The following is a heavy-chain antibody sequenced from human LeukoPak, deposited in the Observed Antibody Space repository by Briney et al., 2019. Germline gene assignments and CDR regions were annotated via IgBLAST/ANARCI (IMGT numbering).Heavy chain of an antibody. V-gene: IGHV3-30*02. CDR2: IRYDGSNK. CDR3: AAGVQLWLLDHY. CDR1: GFTFSSNF. J-gene: IGHJ4*02. D-gene: IGHD5-18*01. Sequence: PGGSLRLSCAASGFTFSSNFMSWVRQAPGKGLEWVAFIRYDGSNKYYADSVKGRFTISRDNSKNTLYLQMNSLRAEDTAVYYCAAGVQLWLLDHYWGQGTLVTVSS.